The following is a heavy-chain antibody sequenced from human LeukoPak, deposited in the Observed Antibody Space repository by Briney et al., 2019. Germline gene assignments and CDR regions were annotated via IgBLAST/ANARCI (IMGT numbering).Heavy chain of an antibody. CDR2: IYYSGST. V-gene: IGHV4-59*08. D-gene: IGHD3-10*01. Sequence: PSETLSLTCTVSGGSISSYYWSWIRQPPGKGLEWIGYIYYSGSTNYNPSLKSRVTISVGTSKNQFSLKLSSVTAADTAVYYCARHLSYYGSGSAAVYYYYGMDVWGQGTTVTVSS. CDR3: ARHLSYYGSGSAAVYYYYGMDV. CDR1: GGSISSYY. J-gene: IGHJ6*02.